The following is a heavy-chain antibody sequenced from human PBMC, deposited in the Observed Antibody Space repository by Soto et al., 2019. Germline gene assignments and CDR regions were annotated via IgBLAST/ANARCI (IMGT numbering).Heavy chain of an antibody. V-gene: IGHV1-18*01. Sequence: ASVKVSCKASGYSFINLGINWVRQAPGQGLEWMGWISPYNGRTEYAEKLQGRVTMTTDSSTSTAYMELRSLTSDDTAVYYCARGAPLDYWGQGILVTVSS. CDR3: ARGAPLDY. CDR2: ISPYNGRT. CDR1: GYSFINLG. J-gene: IGHJ4*02.